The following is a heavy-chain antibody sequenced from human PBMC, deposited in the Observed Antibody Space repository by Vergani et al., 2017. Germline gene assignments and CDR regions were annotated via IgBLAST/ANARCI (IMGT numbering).Heavy chain of an antibody. CDR2: NYYSGST. CDR1: GGSISSYY. V-gene: IGHV4-59*01. CDR3: ARDSGFDAFDI. D-gene: IGHD3-22*01. Sequence: QVQLQESGPGLVKPSETLSLTCTVSGGSISSYYWSWIRQPPGKGLEWIGYNYYSGSTNYNPSLKSRVTISVDTSKNQFSLKLSSVTAADTAVYYCARDSGFDAFDIWGQGTMVTVSS. J-gene: IGHJ3*02.